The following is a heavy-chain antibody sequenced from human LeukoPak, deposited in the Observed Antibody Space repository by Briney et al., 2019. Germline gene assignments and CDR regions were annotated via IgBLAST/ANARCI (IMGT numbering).Heavy chain of an antibody. CDR1: GFTFSIYT. CDR3: AKIWSGGYFEY. D-gene: IGHD3-10*01. J-gene: IGHJ4*02. CDR2: ISSSGVST. Sequence: GGSLRLSCAASGFTFSIYTMSWVRLAPEKGLEWVSTISSSGVSTYYADSVKGRFTISRDNSKKTLYLQMSSLGAEDTAVYYCAKIWSGGYFEYWGQGTLVTVSS. V-gene: IGHV3-23*01.